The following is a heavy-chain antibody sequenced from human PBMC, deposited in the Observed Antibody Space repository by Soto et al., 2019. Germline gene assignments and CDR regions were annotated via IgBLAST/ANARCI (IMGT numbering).Heavy chain of an antibody. CDR2: ISGSGDNT. CDR1: KFTFSTYA. V-gene: IGHV3-23*01. D-gene: IGHD3-22*01. Sequence: PGGSLRLSCAASKFTFSTYAMTWVRQAPGKGLEWVSDISGSGDNTYYADSVKGRFTISRDNSKSTLYLQMNSLRAEDTAVYYCARDSSGTTDYWGQGTLVTVSS. J-gene: IGHJ4*02. CDR3: ARDSSGTTDY.